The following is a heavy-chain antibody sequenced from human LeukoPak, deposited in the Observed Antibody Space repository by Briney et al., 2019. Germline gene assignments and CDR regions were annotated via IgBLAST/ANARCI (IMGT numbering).Heavy chain of an antibody. D-gene: IGHD3-10*01. CDR1: GFTFSSYS. CDR3: ARETVYGSRSYHPY. Sequence: GGSLRLSCAASGFTFSSYSMNWVRQAPGKGLEWVANIKQDGGEKNYVDAVKGRFSISRDNAKSSLYLQMNSVRADDTAVYFCARETVYGSRSYHPYWGQGTLVTVSS. V-gene: IGHV3-7*04. J-gene: IGHJ4*02. CDR2: IKQDGGEK.